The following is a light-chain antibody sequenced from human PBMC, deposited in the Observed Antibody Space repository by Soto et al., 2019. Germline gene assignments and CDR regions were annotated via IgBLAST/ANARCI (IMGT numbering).Light chain of an antibody. Sequence: ETVMTQSPATLSVSPGERPTLSCRASQSVSSNLAWYQQKPGQAPRLLIYDASTRATGIPARFSSSGSGTEFTLTISSLQSEDFALYYCQQYNTWPLTFGPGTKVDIK. J-gene: IGKJ3*01. CDR1: QSVSSN. CDR3: QQYNTWPLT. V-gene: IGKV3-15*01. CDR2: DAS.